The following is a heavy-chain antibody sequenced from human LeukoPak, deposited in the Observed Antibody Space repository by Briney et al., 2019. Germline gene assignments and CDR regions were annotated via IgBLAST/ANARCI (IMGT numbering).Heavy chain of an antibody. CDR3: ARGVFRAAAGPDY. Sequence: ASVKVSCKASGYTFTSYDINWVLQATGQGLEWMGWMNPNSGNTGYAHKFQGRVTMTRNTSISTAYMELSSLRSEDTAVYYCARGVFRAAAGPDYWGQGPLVTVSS. CDR2: MNPNSGNT. V-gene: IGHV1-8*01. J-gene: IGHJ4*02. D-gene: IGHD6-13*01. CDR1: GYTFTSYD.